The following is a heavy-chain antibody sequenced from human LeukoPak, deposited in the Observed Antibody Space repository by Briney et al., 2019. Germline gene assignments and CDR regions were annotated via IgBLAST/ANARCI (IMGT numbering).Heavy chain of an antibody. D-gene: IGHD6-13*01. Sequence: GGSLRLSCAASGFTFSSYWMSWVRQAPGKGLEWVANIKQDGSEKYYVDSVKGRFTISRDNAKNSLYLQMNSLRAEDTAVYYCAEKGPAGRAGLLVDPWGQGTLVTVSS. CDR2: IKQDGSEK. V-gene: IGHV3-7*01. J-gene: IGHJ5*02. CDR1: GFTFSSYW. CDR3: AEKGPAGRAGLLVDP.